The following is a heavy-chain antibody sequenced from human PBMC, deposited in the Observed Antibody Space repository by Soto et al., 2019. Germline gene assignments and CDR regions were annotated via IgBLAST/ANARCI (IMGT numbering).Heavy chain of an antibody. J-gene: IGHJ6*02. V-gene: IGHV1-69*12. CDR3: AKGAVAGSPTSYYYYGMDV. CDR2: IIPIFGKV. CDR1: GRTFRTYA. Sequence: QVQLLQSGAEVKKPGSSVRVSCEASGRTFRTYAISWVRQAPGQGLEWMGEIIPIFGKVNYAQKFQGRVTITADESTTTVYMHLRSLTSEDTAVYYCAKGAVAGSPTSYYYYGMDVWGQGTTVTVS. D-gene: IGHD6-19*01.